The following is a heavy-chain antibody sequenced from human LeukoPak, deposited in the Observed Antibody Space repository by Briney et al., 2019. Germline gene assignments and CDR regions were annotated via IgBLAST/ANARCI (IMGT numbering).Heavy chain of an antibody. Sequence: PSETLSLTCTVSGSSISNYYWRWIRQPPGKGLEWIGYIYYSGSTNYNPSLKSRVTISVDTSKNQYSLRLSSVTAADTAVYYCARDGGYCGGDCYFYWGQGTLVTVSS. CDR2: IYYSGST. CDR3: ARDGGYCGGDCYFY. D-gene: IGHD2-21*02. CDR1: GSSISNYY. V-gene: IGHV4-59*01. J-gene: IGHJ4*02.